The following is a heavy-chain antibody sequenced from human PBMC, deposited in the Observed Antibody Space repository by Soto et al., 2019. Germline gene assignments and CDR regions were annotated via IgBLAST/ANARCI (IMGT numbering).Heavy chain of an antibody. CDR1: GGSISSSSYY. Sequence: PSETLSLTCTVSGGSISSSSYYWGWIRQPPGKGLEWIGSIYYSGSTYYNPSLKSRVTISVDTSKNQFSLKLGSVTAADTAVYYCARGHSGLRNWPDYRTDCNWFDPWGQGTLVTVSS. V-gene: IGHV4-39*07. J-gene: IGHJ5*02. CDR2: IYYSGST. CDR3: ARGHSGLRNWPDYRTDCNWFDP. D-gene: IGHD4-4*01.